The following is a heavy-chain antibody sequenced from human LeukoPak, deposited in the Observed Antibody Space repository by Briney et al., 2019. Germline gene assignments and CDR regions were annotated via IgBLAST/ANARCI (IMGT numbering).Heavy chain of an antibody. CDR1: GFTFSSYV. CDR3: AKDRVAVAGYYYGMDV. V-gene: IGHV3-30*18. D-gene: IGHD6-19*01. J-gene: IGHJ6*02. CDR2: ISSDGGNK. Sequence: GRSLRLSCAASGFTFSSYVIHWVRQARGKGLEWVTIISSDGGNKYYADSVKGRFTISRDNSKNTLYLQMNSLRAEDTAVYYCAKDRVAVAGYYYGMDVWGQGTTVTVSS.